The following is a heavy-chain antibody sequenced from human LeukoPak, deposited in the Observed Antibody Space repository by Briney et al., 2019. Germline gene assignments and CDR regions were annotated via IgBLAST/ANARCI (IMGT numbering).Heavy chain of an antibody. CDR3: TRGLVAY. V-gene: IGHV3-49*04. CDR1: GFTFSSYA. CDR2: IRTNSDGGTT. J-gene: IGHJ4*02. Sequence: GGSLRLSCAASGFTFSSYAMHWVRQAPGKGLEWVGFIRTNSDGGTTEYAASVKGRFTISRDDSKSIAYLHMNSLRTDDTAVYYCTRGLVAYWGQGTLVTVSS. D-gene: IGHD5-12*01.